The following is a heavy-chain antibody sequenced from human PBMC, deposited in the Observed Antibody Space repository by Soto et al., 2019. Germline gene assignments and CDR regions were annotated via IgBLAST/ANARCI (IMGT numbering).Heavy chain of an antibody. D-gene: IGHD3-10*01. V-gene: IGHV3-48*03. CDR2: ISSSGSTI. Sequence: EVQLVESGGGLVQPGGSLRLSCAASGFTFSSYEMNWVRQAPGKGLEWVSYISSSGSTIYYADSVKGRFTISRDNAKNSLYLQMNSLRAEDTAVYYCARGVRDYYGSGSYLDYWGQGTLVTVSS. CDR3: ARGVRDYYGSGSYLDY. J-gene: IGHJ4*02. CDR1: GFTFSSYE.